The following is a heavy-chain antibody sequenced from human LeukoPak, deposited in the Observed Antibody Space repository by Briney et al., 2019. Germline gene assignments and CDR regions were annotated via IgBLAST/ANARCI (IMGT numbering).Heavy chain of an antibody. CDR3: ARDTGPRPIGYFDS. Sequence: GSLRLSCAASGFTFDDYTMHWVRQAPGKGLEWVSLISWDGGSTYYADSVKGRFTISRGNSKNSLYLQMDGLRPEDTALYFCARDTGPRPIGYFDSWGQGTLVTVSS. V-gene: IGHV3-43*01. CDR2: ISWDGGST. CDR1: GFTFDDYT. J-gene: IGHJ4*02. D-gene: IGHD2-15*01.